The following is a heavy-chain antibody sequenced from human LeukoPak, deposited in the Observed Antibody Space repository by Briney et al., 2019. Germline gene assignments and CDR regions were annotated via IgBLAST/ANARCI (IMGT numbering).Heavy chain of an antibody. CDR2: INPNSGGT. J-gene: IGHJ4*02. D-gene: IGHD3-3*01. Sequence: GASVKVSCKASGYTFTGHYMHWVRQAPGQGLEWMGWINPNSGGTNYAQKFQGRVTMTRDTSISTAYMELSRLRSDDTAVYYCARGRDNYDFWSGYYGDYWGQGTLVTVSS. CDR3: ARGRDNYDFWSGYYGDY. V-gene: IGHV1-2*02. CDR1: GYTFTGHY.